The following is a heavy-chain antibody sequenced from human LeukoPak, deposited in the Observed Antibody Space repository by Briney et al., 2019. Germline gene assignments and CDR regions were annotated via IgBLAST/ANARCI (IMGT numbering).Heavy chain of an antibody. CDR1: GFTLSKVW. J-gene: IGHJ4*02. CDR2: IKSKTKTDGGTT. CDR3: TTDDSGVGND. Sequence: GGSLRLSCAASGFTLSKVWMSWVRLAPGKRLEWVGRIKSKTKTDGGTTDYAAPVKGRFTISRDDSKNTLYLQMNSLKTEDTGVYYCTTDDSGVGNDWGQGTLVTVPS. V-gene: IGHV3-15*01. D-gene: IGHD3-10*01.